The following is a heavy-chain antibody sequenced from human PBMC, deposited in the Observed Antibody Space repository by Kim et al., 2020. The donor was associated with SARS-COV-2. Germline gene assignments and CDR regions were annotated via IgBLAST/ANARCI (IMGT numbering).Heavy chain of an antibody. CDR2: MWYDGSNK. CDR3: AKDLYSGSYPYFDY. J-gene: IGHJ4*02. Sequence: GGSLRLSCAASGFAFSGHAMHWVRQAPGKGLEWVAVMWYDGSNKYYADSVKGRFTISRDNSKNTLYLQINSLRAEDTAVYYCAKDLYSGSYPYFDYWGQG. CDR1: GFAFSGHA. V-gene: IGHV3-33*06. D-gene: IGHD1-26*01.